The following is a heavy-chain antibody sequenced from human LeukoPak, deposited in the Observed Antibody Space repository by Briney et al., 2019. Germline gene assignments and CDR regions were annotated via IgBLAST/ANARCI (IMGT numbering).Heavy chain of an antibody. CDR2: ISGSGGST. D-gene: IGHD2-21*02. Sequence: GGSLRLPCAASGFTFSSYAMSWVRQAPGKGLEWVSAISGSGGSTYYADSVKGRFTISRDNSKNTLYLQMNSLRAEDTAVYYCAKGGGDGYYFDYWGQGTLVTVSS. CDR1: GFTFSSYA. V-gene: IGHV3-23*01. CDR3: AKGGGDGYYFDY. J-gene: IGHJ4*02.